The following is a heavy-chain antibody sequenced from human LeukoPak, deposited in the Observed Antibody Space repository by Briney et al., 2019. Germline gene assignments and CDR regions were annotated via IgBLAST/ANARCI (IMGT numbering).Heavy chain of an antibody. Sequence: ASVKVSFKASGGTFSSYAISWVRQAPGQGLEWMGGIIPIFGTANYAQKFQGRVTITADESTSTAYMELSSLRSEGTAVYYCARDKGGGSWDNFDYWGQGTLVTVSS. CDR2: IIPIFGTA. CDR1: GGTFSSYA. CDR3: ARDKGGGSWDNFDY. J-gene: IGHJ4*02. D-gene: IGHD2-15*01. V-gene: IGHV1-69*01.